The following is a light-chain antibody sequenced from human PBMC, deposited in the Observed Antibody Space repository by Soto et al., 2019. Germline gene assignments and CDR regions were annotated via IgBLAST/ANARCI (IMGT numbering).Light chain of an antibody. J-gene: IGLJ1*01. CDR3: SSLGV. Sequence: QLVLTQPPSASGSPGQSVTISCTGTSNDVGGYNFVSWFQQHPGKAPKLMIYEVSQRPSGVPDRFSGSKSGNTASLTVSGLQAEDEADYYCSSLGVFGTGTKLTVL. V-gene: IGLV2-8*01. CDR1: SNDVGGYNF. CDR2: EVS.